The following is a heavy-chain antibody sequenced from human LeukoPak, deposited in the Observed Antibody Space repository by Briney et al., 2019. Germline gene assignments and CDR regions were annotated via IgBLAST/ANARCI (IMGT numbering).Heavy chain of an antibody. D-gene: IGHD4-11*01. V-gene: IGHV4-59*12. J-gene: IGHJ4*02. Sequence: SETLSLTCTVSGGSISSYYWSWIRQPPGKGLEWIGYIYYSGSTNYNPSLKSRVTISVDTSKNQFSLKLSSVTAADTAVYYCARNYELYSNYGLRACYFDYWGQGTLVTVSS. CDR2: IYYSGST. CDR1: GGSISSYY. CDR3: ARNYELYSNYGLRACYFDY.